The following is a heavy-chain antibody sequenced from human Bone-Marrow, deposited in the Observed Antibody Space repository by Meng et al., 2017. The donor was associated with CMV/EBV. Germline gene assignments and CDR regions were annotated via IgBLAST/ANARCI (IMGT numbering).Heavy chain of an antibody. Sequence: ASVKVSCKASGYTFTSYYMHWVRQAPGQGFEWMGWINTDGGDTKFAQKFQGRVTMITDTSISTAYMELRRLRSDDTAVYYCARSAGKCSTPNCSLHWGQGTRVTGSS. V-gene: IGHV1-2*02. J-gene: IGHJ1*01. CDR1: GYTFTSYY. D-gene: IGHD2-2*01. CDR2: INTDGGDT. CDR3: ARSAGKCSTPNCSLH.